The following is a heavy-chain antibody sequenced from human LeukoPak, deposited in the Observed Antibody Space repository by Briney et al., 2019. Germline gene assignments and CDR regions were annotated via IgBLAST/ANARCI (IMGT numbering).Heavy chain of an antibody. V-gene: IGHV3-21*04. CDR1: GFTFSSYS. CDR2: ISSSSSYI. CDR3: ARDLVGTGVKPYYYYYYMDV. D-gene: IGHD2-15*01. Sequence: GGSLRLSCAASGFTFSSYSMNWVRQAPGKGLEWVSSISSSSSYIYYADSVKGRFTISRDNAKNSLYLQMNSLRAEDTALYYCARDLVGTGVKPYYYYYYMDVWGKGTTVTVSS. J-gene: IGHJ6*03.